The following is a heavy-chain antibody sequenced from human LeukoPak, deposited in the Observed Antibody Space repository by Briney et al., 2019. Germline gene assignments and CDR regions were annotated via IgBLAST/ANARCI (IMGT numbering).Heavy chain of an antibody. J-gene: IGHJ4*02. D-gene: IGHD2-15*01. V-gene: IGHV3-23*01. CDR3: AKRLSVVAAALFDY. CDR2: ISGSGGST. CDR1: GFTFSSYA. Sequence: GGSLRLSCAASGFTFSSYAMSWVRQAPGKGLEWVSAISGSGGSTYYADSVKGRFTISRDNSKNTLYLQMNGLRAEDTAVYYRAKRLSVVAAALFDYWGQGTLVTVSS.